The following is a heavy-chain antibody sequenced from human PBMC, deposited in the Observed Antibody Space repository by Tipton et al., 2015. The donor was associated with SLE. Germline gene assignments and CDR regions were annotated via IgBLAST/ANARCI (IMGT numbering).Heavy chain of an antibody. V-gene: IGHV4-39*07. D-gene: IGHD6-13*01. Sequence: LRLSCTVSGGSISSSSYYWGWIRQPPGKGLEWIGSIYYSGSTYYNPSLKSRVTISVDTSKNQFSLKLSSVTAADTTVYYCARGGVAAAGTRYFDLWGRGTLVTVSS. CDR3: ARGGVAAAGTRYFDL. CDR2: IYYSGST. CDR1: GGSISSSSYY. J-gene: IGHJ2*01.